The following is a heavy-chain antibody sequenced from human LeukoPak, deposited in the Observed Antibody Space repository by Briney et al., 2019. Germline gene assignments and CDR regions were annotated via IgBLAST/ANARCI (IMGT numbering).Heavy chain of an antibody. CDR2: IRYDGSNK. D-gene: IGHD6-19*01. J-gene: IGHJ4*02. CDR1: GFTFSSYG. V-gene: IGHV3-30*02. CDR3: AKDWIAVGGITMTE. Sequence: PGGSLRLSCAASGFTFSSYGMHWVRQAPGKGLEWVAFIRYDGSNKYYADSVKGRFTISRDNSKNTPYLQMNSLRAEDTAVYYCAKDWIAVGGITMTEWGQGTLVTVSS.